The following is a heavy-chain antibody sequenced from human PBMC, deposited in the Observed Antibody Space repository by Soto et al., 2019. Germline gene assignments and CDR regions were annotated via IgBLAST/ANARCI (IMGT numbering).Heavy chain of an antibody. V-gene: IGHV1-69*12. CDR1: GGTFRTSA. J-gene: IGHJ6*01. Sequence: QVQLVQSGAEVKKPGSSVKVSCKTSGGTFRTSAISWVRQAPGQGLEWMGGIMPVFPTPDYAQKFQGRVTITADEPTGTAYMELSSLRSEDTAVYYCARDKDRQQLGGNYYYIMDVWGQGTTVTVSS. CDR3: ARDKDRQQLGGNYYYIMDV. D-gene: IGHD3-3*02. CDR2: IMPVFPTP.